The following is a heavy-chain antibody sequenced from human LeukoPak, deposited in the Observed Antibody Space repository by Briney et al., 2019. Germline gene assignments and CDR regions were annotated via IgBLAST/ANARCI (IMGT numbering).Heavy chain of an antibody. D-gene: IGHD3-22*01. V-gene: IGHV3-48*01. CDR1: GFTFSRYS. CDR3: AKDRSRVYYYDSSGLWGAFDI. CDR2: ISSISSTI. Sequence: GGSLRLSCAASGFTFSRYSMNWVRQAPGKGLEWVSYISSISSTIYYADSVKGRFTISRDNSKNTLYLQMNSLRAEDTAVYYCAKDRSRVYYYDSSGLWGAFDIWGQGTMVTVSS. J-gene: IGHJ3*02.